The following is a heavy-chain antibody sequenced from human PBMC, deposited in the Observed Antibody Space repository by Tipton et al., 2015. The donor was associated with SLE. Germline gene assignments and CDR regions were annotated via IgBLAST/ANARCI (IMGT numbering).Heavy chain of an antibody. V-gene: IGHV1-18*01. CDR1: GGTFSSYA. CDR3: ARDRGRVVVAATLDY. J-gene: IGHJ4*02. Sequence: QLVQSGAEVKKPGSSVKVSCKASGGTFSSYAISWVRQAPGQGLEWMGWISAYNGNTNYAQKLQGRVTMTTDTSTSTAYMELRSLRSDDTAVYYCARDRGRVVVAATLDYWGQGTLVTVSS. D-gene: IGHD2-15*01. CDR2: ISAYNGNT.